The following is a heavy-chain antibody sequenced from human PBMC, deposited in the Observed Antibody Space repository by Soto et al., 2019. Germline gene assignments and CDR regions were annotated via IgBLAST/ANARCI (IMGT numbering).Heavy chain of an antibody. Sequence: PVRSLRLSCAASGLTISPYWMHWVRQGPGKGLEWVSHINGDGSTTIYADSVKGRFTISRDNAKNTLYLQMNSLRAEDTAVYYCARDRGNPDSFDIWGQGTMVNVSS. CDR2: INGDGSTT. CDR3: ARDRGNPDSFDI. V-gene: IGHV3-74*01. J-gene: IGHJ3*02. CDR1: GLTISPYW. D-gene: IGHD3-10*01.